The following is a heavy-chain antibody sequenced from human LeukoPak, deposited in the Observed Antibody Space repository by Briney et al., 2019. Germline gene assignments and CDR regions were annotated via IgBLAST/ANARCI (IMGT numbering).Heavy chain of an antibody. Sequence: QTGGSLRLSCAASGFTFSSYAMSWVRQAPGKGLEWVSAISGSGGSTYYADSVKGRFTISRDNSKNALYLQMNSLRAEDTAVYYCAKDSARYYYDSSGYYPSGYYFDYWGQGTLVTVSS. CDR1: GFTFSSYA. CDR2: ISGSGGST. J-gene: IGHJ4*02. V-gene: IGHV3-23*01. CDR3: AKDSARYYYDSSGYYPSGYYFDY. D-gene: IGHD3-22*01.